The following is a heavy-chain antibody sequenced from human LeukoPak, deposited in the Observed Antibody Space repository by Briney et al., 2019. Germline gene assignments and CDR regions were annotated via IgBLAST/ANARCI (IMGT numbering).Heavy chain of an antibody. D-gene: IGHD6-13*01. V-gene: IGHV1-18*01. CDR1: GYTFTTYG. CDR3: ARDSGRIAANFDY. CDR2: ISTYNGNP. Sequence: AAVKVSCKASGYTFTTYGISWVRQPPGQGLEWMGWISTYNGNPTYVQNLQGRVTMTTDTSTSTAYMELRSLRSDDTAVYYCARDSGRIAANFDYWGQGTLVTVSS. J-gene: IGHJ4*02.